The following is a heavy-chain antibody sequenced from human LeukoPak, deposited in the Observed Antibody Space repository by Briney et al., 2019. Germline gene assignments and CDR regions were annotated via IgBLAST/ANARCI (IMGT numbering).Heavy chain of an antibody. CDR1: GFTFSIYE. D-gene: IGHD3-10*01. Sequence: GGSLRLSCAASGFTFSIYEMNWVRQAPGKGLEWVSYISSSGSTIYYADSVKGRFTISRDNAKNSLYLQMNSLRAEDTAVYYCARGTGDPSLDYWGQGTLVTVSS. CDR3: ARGTGDPSLDY. J-gene: IGHJ4*02. CDR2: ISSSGSTI. V-gene: IGHV3-48*03.